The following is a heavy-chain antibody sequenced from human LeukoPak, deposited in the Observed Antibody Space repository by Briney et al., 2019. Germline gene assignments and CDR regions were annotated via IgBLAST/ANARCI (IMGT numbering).Heavy chain of an antibody. Sequence: GRSLRLSCAASGFTSSSYAMHWVRQAPGKGLEWVAVISYDGSNKYYADSVKGRFTISRDNSKNTLYLQMNSLRAEDTAVYYCARDHCGGDCSYFDYWGQGTLVTVTS. CDR2: ISYDGSNK. D-gene: IGHD2-21*02. CDR3: ARDHCGGDCSYFDY. V-gene: IGHV3-30-3*01. J-gene: IGHJ4*02. CDR1: GFTSSSYA.